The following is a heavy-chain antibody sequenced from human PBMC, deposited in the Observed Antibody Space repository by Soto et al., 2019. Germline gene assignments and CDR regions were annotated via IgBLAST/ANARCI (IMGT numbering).Heavy chain of an antibody. CDR3: ARRVSILYYFDY. CDR2: NNPSGSA. CDR1: EGSFSGYY. Sequence: PSETLSLTCAVYEGSFSGYYWSWIRQAPGKGLEWIGENNPSGSANYNPSLKSRVIISVDKSRNQFSLKLTSVTAADTAVYYCARRVSILYYFDYWGQGTLVTVSS. J-gene: IGHJ4*02. V-gene: IGHV4-34*01. D-gene: IGHD3-9*01.